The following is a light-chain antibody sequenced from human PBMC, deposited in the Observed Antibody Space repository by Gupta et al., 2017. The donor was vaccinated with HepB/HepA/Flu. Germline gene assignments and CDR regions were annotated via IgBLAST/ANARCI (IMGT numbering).Light chain of an antibody. CDR3: QQYSSYPRT. V-gene: IGKV1-5*03. Sequence: DIQMTQSPSTLSASVGDRVTITCRASQSINTWLAWYQQKPGKAPKLLIYMASSLESGVPSRFSGSGSETEFTLTVSGLQPDDFATYYCQQYSSYPRTFGQGTXVEIK. CDR1: QSINTW. J-gene: IGKJ1*01. CDR2: MAS.